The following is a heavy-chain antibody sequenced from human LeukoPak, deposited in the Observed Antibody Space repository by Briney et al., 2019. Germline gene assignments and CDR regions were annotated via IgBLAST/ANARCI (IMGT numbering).Heavy chain of an antibody. D-gene: IGHD6-19*01. Sequence: GGSLRLSCAASGFTFSTYFMHWVRQAPGKGLVWVSRINGDGISTTYADSVMGRFTISRDNAKNTLYLQMNSLRAEDTAVYYCARDELAVAKKGFLDSWGQGTLVTVSS. CDR3: ARDELAVAKKGFLDS. CDR1: GFTFSTYF. V-gene: IGHV3-74*01. CDR2: INGDGIST. J-gene: IGHJ4*02.